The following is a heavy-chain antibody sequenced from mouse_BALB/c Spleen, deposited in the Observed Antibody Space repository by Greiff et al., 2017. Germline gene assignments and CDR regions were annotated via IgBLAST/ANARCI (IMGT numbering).Heavy chain of an antibody. CDR1: GFNIKDTY. D-gene: IGHD2-14*01. J-gene: IGHJ4*01. Sequence: LVESGAELVKPGASVKLSCTASGFNIKDTYMHWVKQRPEQGLEWIGRIDPANGNTKYDPKFQGKATITADTSSNTAYLQLSSLTSEDTAVYYCARNYRYDGYAMDYWGQGTSVTVSS. CDR3: ARNYRYDGYAMDY. CDR2: IDPANGNT. V-gene: IGHV14-3*02.